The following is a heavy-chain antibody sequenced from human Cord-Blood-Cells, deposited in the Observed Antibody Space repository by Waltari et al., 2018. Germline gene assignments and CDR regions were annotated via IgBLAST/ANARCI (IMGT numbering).Heavy chain of an antibody. D-gene: IGHD7-27*01. Sequence: QLQLQESGPGLVKPSETLSLTCTVSGGSISSSSYYWGWIRQPPGKGLGWIGSIYYSGRPYSDRSLKSRVTIAVDTSKNQFSLKLSSVTAADTAVYYCARHKRTGDKDAFDIWGQGTMVTVSS. V-gene: IGHV4-39*01. J-gene: IGHJ3*02. CDR3: ARHKRTGDKDAFDI. CDR1: GGSISSSSYY. CDR2: IYYSGRP.